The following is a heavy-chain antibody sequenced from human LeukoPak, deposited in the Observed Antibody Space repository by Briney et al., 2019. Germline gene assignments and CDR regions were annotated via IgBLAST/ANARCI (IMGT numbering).Heavy chain of an antibody. Sequence: SETLSLTCTVSGYSISSAYYWGWIRQPPGKGLEWIGTMYHSGSTNYNPSLKSRVTISVDTSKNQFSLKLSSVTAADTAVYYCARAQTFMIGYQSYFFDYWGQGTLVTVSS. CDR3: ARAQTFMIGYQSYFFDY. D-gene: IGHD3-22*01. V-gene: IGHV4-38-2*02. J-gene: IGHJ4*02. CDR2: MYHSGST. CDR1: GYSISSAYY.